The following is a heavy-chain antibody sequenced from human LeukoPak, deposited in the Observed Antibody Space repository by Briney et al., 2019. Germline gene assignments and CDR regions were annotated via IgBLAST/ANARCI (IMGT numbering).Heavy chain of an antibody. CDR2: IYYSGST. CDR1: GGSISSSSYY. CDR3: ARLRRGGPDWNSSPAPNPPNDAFDI. V-gene: IGHV4-39*07. J-gene: IGHJ3*02. D-gene: IGHD1-7*01. Sequence: SETLSLTCTVSGGSISSSSYYWGWIRQPPGRGLEWIGSIYYSGSTYYNPSLKSRVTISVDTSKNQFSLKLSSVTAADTAVYYCARLRRGGPDWNSSPAPNPPNDAFDIWGQGTMVTVSS.